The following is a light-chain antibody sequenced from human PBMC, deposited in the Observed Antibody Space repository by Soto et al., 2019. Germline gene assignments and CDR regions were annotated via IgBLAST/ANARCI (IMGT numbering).Light chain of an antibody. CDR2: DAS. V-gene: IGKV3-11*01. J-gene: IGKJ5*01. Sequence: EIVLTQSPATLSLSPGERATLSCGASQSVSSYLAWYQQKPGQPPRLLIYDASNRATGIPARFSGSGSGTDFTLTISSLDPEDFAVYYCQQRSDWPLTFGQGTRLEIK. CDR3: QQRSDWPLT. CDR1: QSVSSY.